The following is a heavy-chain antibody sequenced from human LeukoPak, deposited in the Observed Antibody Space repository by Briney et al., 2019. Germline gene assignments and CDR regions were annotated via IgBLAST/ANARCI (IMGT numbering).Heavy chain of an antibody. J-gene: IGHJ6*02. CDR1: GFTFSSYA. D-gene: IGHD3-10*01. Sequence: PGGSLRLSCAASGFTFSSYAMRWVRQAPGKGLEWVSAISGSGGSTYYADSVKGRFTISRDNSKNTLYLQMNSLRAEDTAVYYCAKGNSKVRGFNYYYGMDVWGQGTTVTVSS. V-gene: IGHV3-23*01. CDR3: AKGNSKVRGFNYYYGMDV. CDR2: ISGSGGST.